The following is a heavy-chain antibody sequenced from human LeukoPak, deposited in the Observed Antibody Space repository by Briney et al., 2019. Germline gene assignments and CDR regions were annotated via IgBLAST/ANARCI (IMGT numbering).Heavy chain of an antibody. CDR3: ARDQVWREMATITLGVGWFDP. D-gene: IGHD5-24*01. V-gene: IGHV4-4*07. Sequence: PSETLSLTCTVSGGSISSYYWSWIRQPAGKGLEWIGRIYTSGSTNYNPSLKSRVTMSVDTSKNQFSLKLSSVTAADTAVYYCARDQVWREMATITLGVGWFDPWGQGTLVTVSS. J-gene: IGHJ5*02. CDR1: GGSISSYY. CDR2: IYTSGST.